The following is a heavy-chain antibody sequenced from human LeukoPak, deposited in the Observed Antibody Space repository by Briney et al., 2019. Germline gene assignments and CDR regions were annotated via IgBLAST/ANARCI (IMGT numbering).Heavy chain of an antibody. CDR1: GFTFSSYG. V-gene: IGHV3-30*18. CDR3: AKDLGATHYFDY. J-gene: IGHJ4*02. Sequence: GRSLRLSCAASGFTFSSYGMHWVRQAPGKGLEWVAVISYDGGNKYYADSVKGRFTISRDNSKNTLYLQMNSLRAEDTAVYYCAKDLGATHYFDYWGQGTLVTVSS. CDR2: ISYDGGNK. D-gene: IGHD1-26*01.